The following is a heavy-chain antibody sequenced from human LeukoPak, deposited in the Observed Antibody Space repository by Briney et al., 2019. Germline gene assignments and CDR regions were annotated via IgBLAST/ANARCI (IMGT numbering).Heavy chain of an antibody. J-gene: IGHJ5*02. D-gene: IGHD7-27*01. Sequence: GGSLRLSCAASGFTFSSYIMNWVRRAPGKGLEWVSSISSSSSYIYYADSVKGRFTISRDNAKNSLYLQMNSLRGEDTAVYYCATGPGNWFDPWGQGTLVTVPS. CDR3: ATGPGNWFDP. V-gene: IGHV3-21*01. CDR2: ISSSSSYI. CDR1: GFTFSSYI.